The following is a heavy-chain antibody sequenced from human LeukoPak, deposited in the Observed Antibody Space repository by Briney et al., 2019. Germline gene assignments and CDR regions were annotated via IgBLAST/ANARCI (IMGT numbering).Heavy chain of an antibody. CDR1: VGTFRTNV. CDR3: ARSSGSHYYFDY. CDR2: IIHIFGPP. J-gene: IGHJ4*02. Sequence: AVKVSCKSSVGTFRTNVISGVRQAPAQGLEWRGRIIHIFGPPKYAQKFQGTVTITTDESTSTAYMKLSSLTSEDTAVYYCARSSGSHYYFDYWGQGTLVTVSS. V-gene: IGHV1-69*05. D-gene: IGHD1-26*01.